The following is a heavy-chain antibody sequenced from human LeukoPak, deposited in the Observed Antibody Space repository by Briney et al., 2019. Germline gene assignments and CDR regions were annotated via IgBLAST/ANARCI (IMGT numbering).Heavy chain of an antibody. CDR2: IKQDGSEK. CDR3: AKDFPRNYDFWSGHAPSGYFDY. CDR1: GFTFSSYW. Sequence: GGSLRLSCAASGFTFSSYWMSWVRQAPGKGLEWVANIKQDGSEKYYVDSVKGRFTISRDNAKNSLYLQMNSLRAEDTAVYYCAKDFPRNYDFWSGHAPSGYFDYWGQGTLVTVSS. J-gene: IGHJ4*02. D-gene: IGHD3-3*01. V-gene: IGHV3-7*01.